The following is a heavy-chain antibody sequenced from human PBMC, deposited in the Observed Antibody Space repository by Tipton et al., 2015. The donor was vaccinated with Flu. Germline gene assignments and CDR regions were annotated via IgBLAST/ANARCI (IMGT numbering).Heavy chain of an antibody. J-gene: IGHJ4*02. CDR3: VRKGFGDY. V-gene: IGHV3-7*01. Sequence: SLRLSCAASGFTFSDYWMAWVRQAPGKGLEWVANIKQDGSERYYVDSVKGRFTISRDNAKNSLFLQMNSLRAEDTAVYHCVRKGFGDYWGQGILVTVSS. CDR2: IKQDGSER. D-gene: IGHD3-10*01. CDR1: GFTFSDYW.